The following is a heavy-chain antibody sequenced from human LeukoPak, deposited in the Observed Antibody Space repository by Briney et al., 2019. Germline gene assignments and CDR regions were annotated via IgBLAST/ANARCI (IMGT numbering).Heavy chain of an antibody. Sequence: GGSLRLSCAASGFTVSSNYMSWVRQAPGKGLEWVSVVYSGGSTYYADSVTGRFTISRDNSKNTLYLQMNSLRAEDTAVYYCARGVRRRPDAFDIWGQRTMVTVSS. CDR3: ARGVRRRPDAFDI. CDR1: GFTVSSNY. D-gene: IGHD6-25*01. J-gene: IGHJ3*02. V-gene: IGHV3-66*01. CDR2: VYSGGST.